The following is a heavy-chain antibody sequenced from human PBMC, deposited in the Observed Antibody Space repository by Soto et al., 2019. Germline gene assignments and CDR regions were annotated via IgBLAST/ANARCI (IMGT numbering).Heavy chain of an antibody. V-gene: IGHV4-39*01. D-gene: IGHD2-15*01. CDR1: ADSLSTSGSY. J-gene: IGHJ4*02. CDR2: FYYSGST. CDR3: ARLVVVAASFSLYPGFLDY. Sequence: PSETLSLTCTVPADSLSTSGSYLVWIRQPPGKGLEWIGSFYYSGSTSYNSSLQSRLTISVDTSKNLFSLNLRSVTAADTATYYCARLVVVAASFSLYPGFLDYWGQGSLVTVSS.